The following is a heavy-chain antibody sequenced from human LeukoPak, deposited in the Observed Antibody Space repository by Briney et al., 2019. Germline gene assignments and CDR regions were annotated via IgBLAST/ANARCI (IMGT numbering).Heavy chain of an antibody. D-gene: IGHD3-3*01. CDR1: GFTLSSYA. V-gene: IGHV3-30*04. Sequence: GGSLRLSCAASGFTLSSYAMHWVRQAPGKGLEWVAVISYDGSNKYYADSVKGRFTISRDNSKNTLYLQMNSLRAEDTAVYYCARGRDYDFWSGYSHFDYWGQGTLVTVSS. CDR3: ARGRDYDFWSGYSHFDY. CDR2: ISYDGSNK. J-gene: IGHJ4*02.